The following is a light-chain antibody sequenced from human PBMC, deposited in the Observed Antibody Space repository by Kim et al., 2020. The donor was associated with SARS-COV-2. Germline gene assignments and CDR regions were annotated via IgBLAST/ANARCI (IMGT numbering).Light chain of an antibody. V-gene: IGLV1-40*01. Sequence: GQRVTISGTGRSSNIGADDVNWYQQSPGTAPKLLIYGNINRPSGVPDRFSGSKSGTSASLAITGLQGEDEADYYCQSYDSSLSGWVFGGGTKVTVL. CDR3: QSYDSSLSGWV. J-gene: IGLJ3*02. CDR1: SSNIGADD. CDR2: GNI.